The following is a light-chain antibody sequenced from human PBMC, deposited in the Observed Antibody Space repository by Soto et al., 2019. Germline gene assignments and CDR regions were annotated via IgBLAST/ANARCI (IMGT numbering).Light chain of an antibody. CDR3: QQYYLTPLT. Sequence: DIVMTQSPDSLAVSLGERATINCKSSQRVFSSSNNKNCLAWYQQKPGQPPKLLIYWASARESGVPDRFSGSGSGTDFTLTISSLQAEDVAVYYCQQYYLTPLTFGGGTKVDIK. V-gene: IGKV4-1*01. CDR2: WAS. J-gene: IGKJ4*01. CDR1: QRVFSSSNNKNC.